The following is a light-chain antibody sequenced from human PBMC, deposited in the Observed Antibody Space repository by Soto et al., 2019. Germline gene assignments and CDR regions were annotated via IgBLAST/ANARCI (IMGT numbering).Light chain of an antibody. V-gene: IGLV2-14*03. CDR3: CSYTSSSTHV. CDR2: DVN. J-gene: IGLJ1*01. Sequence: QSALTQPASVSGSPGQSITISCTGTSSDVGGYNFVSWYQQHPGKVPKLMIFDVNRRPSGVSDRFSGSKSGNTASLTISGLQAEDEGDFYCCSYTSSSTHVFGSGTKLTVL. CDR1: SSDVGGYNF.